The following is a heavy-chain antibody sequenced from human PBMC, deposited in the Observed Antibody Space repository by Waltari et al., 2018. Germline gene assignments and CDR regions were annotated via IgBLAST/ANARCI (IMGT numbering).Heavy chain of an antibody. Sequence: QVQLVQSGAEVKKPGASVQVSCEASGYTFTGYYMHWVRQAPGQGLEWMGWINPNSGGTNYAQKFQGRVTMTRDTSISTAYMELSRLRSDDTAVYYCASSITIFGVVPNGWFDPWGQGTLVTVSS. CDR1: GYTFTGYY. V-gene: IGHV1-2*02. J-gene: IGHJ5*02. CDR2: INPNSGGT. D-gene: IGHD3-3*01. CDR3: ASSITIFGVVPNGWFDP.